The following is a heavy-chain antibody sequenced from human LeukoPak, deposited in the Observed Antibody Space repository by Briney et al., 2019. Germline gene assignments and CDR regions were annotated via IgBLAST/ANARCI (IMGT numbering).Heavy chain of an antibody. CDR3: AKSPGRTYGTYYYYMDV. V-gene: IGHV3-23*01. CDR1: GFTFSSYA. CDR2: ISGSGGST. Sequence: PGGSLRLSCAASGFTFSSYAMSWARQAPGKGLEWVSAISGSGGSTYYADSVKGRFTISRDNSKNTLYLQMNSLRAEDTAVYYCAKSPGRTYGTYYYYMDVWGKGTTVTVSS. D-gene: IGHD3-10*01. J-gene: IGHJ6*03.